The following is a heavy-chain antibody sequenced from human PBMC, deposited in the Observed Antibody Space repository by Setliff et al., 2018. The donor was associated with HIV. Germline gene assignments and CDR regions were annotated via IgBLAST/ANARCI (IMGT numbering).Heavy chain of an antibody. CDR1: GYTFTTYD. D-gene: IGHD4-17*01. V-gene: IGHV1-18*01. CDR2: ISPYNGHT. J-gene: IGHJ4*02. Sequence: ASVKVSWKASGYTFTTYDITWVRQAPGQGLEWLGWISPYNGHTNFAQKFQGRVTMTTDTATSTAYMEVRSLRSNDTAVYYCARADYGGNSGGNYFDYWGQGSLVTVSS. CDR3: ARADYGGNSGGNYFDY.